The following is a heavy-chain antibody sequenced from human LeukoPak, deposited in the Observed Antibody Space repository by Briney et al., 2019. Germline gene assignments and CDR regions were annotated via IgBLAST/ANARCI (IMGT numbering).Heavy chain of an antibody. CDR1: GFTFSSYW. CDR2: IRPDGNEK. J-gene: IGHJ4*02. Sequence: GGSLRLSCAASGFTFSSYWMTWVRQAPGKGLEWVANIRPDGNEKYYVDSVKGRFTISRDNAKNSLHLQMNSLRAEDTAVYYCARAGHYYFDYWGQGTLVTVSS. V-gene: IGHV3-7*01. CDR3: ARAGHYYFDY. D-gene: IGHD2-21*02.